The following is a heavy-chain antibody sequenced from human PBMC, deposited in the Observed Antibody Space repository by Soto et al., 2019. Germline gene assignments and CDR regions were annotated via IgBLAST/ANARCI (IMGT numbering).Heavy chain of an antibody. CDR3: AKDRGSGSYAANYYYYGMDV. CDR2: SNWNSGSI. J-gene: IGHJ6*02. CDR1: GFTFDDYA. Sequence: EEQLVESGGGLVQPGRSLRLSCAASGFTFDDYAMHWVRQAPGKGLEWVSGSNWNSGSIGYADSVKGRFTISRDNANISLYLQMNSLGAEDTALYYCAKDRGSGSYAANYYYYGMDVWGQGTTVTVSS. V-gene: IGHV3-9*01. D-gene: IGHD3-10*01.